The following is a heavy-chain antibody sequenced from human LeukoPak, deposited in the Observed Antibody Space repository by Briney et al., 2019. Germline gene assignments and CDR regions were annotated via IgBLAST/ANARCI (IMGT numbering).Heavy chain of an antibody. V-gene: IGHV1-18*01. CDR3: ARGQFVLRLAANFDRLLGSWFDP. CDR2: ISAYNGNT. CDR1: GYTFTSYG. D-gene: IGHD3-9*01. Sequence: AASVKVSCKASGYTFTSYGISWVRQAPGQGLEWMGWISAYNGNTNYAQKLQGRVTMTTDTSTSTAYMELRSLRSDDTAVYYCARGQFVLRLAANFDRLLGSWFDPWGQGTLVTVSS. J-gene: IGHJ5*02.